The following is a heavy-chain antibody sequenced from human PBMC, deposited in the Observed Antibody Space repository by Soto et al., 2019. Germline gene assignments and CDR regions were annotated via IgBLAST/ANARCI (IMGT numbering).Heavy chain of an antibody. D-gene: IGHD3-10*01. J-gene: IGHJ4*02. Sequence: GGSLRLSCAASGFTFSSYSMSWVRQAPGKGLEWVSGFRTGGDDGTTYYADSVKDRFTISRDNSKNTLFLQMNSLRAEDTAIYYCAKKVNSGPGSQYFDYWGQGTLVTVSS. CDR2: FRTGGDDGTT. CDR3: AKKVNSGPGSQYFDY. CDR1: GFTFSSYS. V-gene: IGHV3-23*01.